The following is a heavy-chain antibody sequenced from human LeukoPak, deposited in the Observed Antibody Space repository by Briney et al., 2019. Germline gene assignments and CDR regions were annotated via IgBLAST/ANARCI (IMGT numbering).Heavy chain of an antibody. D-gene: IGHD5-18*01. CDR1: GGSFSGYY. CDR2: INHSGST. CDR3: ARGVSMVTLEEGFDY. V-gene: IGHV4-34*01. J-gene: IGHJ4*02. Sequence: PSETLSLICAVYGGSFSGYYWSWIRQPPGKGLEWIGEINHSGSTNYNPSLKSRVTISVDTSKNQFSLKLSSVTSADTAVYYCARGVSMVTLEEGFDYWGQATLVTVSS.